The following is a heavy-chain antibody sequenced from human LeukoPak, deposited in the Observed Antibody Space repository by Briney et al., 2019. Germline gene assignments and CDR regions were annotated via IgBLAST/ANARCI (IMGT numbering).Heavy chain of an antibody. J-gene: IGHJ5*02. Sequence: SVKVSCKASGGTFSSYTISWVRQAPGQGLEWMGRIVPILGIANYAQKFQGRVTITADKSTSTAYMELSSLRSEDTAVYYCARWHYYGSGSYDWFDPWGQGTLVTVSS. CDR3: ARWHYYGSGSYDWFDP. D-gene: IGHD3-10*01. CDR1: GGTFSSYT. CDR2: IVPILGIA. V-gene: IGHV1-69*02.